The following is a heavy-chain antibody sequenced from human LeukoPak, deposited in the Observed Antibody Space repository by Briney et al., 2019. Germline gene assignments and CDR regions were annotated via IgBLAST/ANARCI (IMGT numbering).Heavy chain of an antibody. V-gene: IGHV3-48*03. Sequence: PGGSQRLSCAASGFTFSSYEMNWVRQAPGKGLEWVSYISSSGSTIYYADSVKGRFTISRDNAKNSLYLQMNSLRAEDTALYYCATYYDILTGYHFDYWGQGTLVADPS. J-gene: IGHJ4*02. CDR3: ATYYDILTGYHFDY. CDR1: GFTFSSYE. CDR2: ISSSGSTI. D-gene: IGHD3-9*01.